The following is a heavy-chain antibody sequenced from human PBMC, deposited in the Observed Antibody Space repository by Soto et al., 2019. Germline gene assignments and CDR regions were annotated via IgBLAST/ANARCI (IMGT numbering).Heavy chain of an antibody. J-gene: IGHJ4*02. CDR1: GFSLSTSGMC. Sequence: SGPTLVNPTQTLTLTCTFSGFSLSTSGMCVSWIRQPPGKALEWLALIDWDDDKYYSTSLKTRLTISKDTSKNQVVLTMTNMEPVDTATYYCARIVNYYDSSGYYTSPLFYYWGQGTLVTVSS. V-gene: IGHV2-70*01. CDR3: ARIVNYYDSSGYYTSPLFYY. D-gene: IGHD3-22*01. CDR2: IDWDDDK.